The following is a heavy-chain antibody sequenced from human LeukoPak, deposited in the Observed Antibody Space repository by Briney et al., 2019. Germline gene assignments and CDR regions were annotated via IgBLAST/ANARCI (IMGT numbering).Heavy chain of an antibody. CDR1: GFTFSSYA. J-gene: IGHJ4*02. V-gene: IGHV3-30-3*01. D-gene: IGHD5-18*01. CDR2: ISYYGSNK. CDR3: ARAVVDTAMVAPLGF. Sequence: TGGTLRLSCAASGFTFSSYAMHWVRQAPRQGLEWVAVISYYGSNKYYANSVNGRFTISRDNSKNTLYLQMNSLRAEDTAVYYCARAVVDTAMVAPLGFWGQGTLVTVSS.